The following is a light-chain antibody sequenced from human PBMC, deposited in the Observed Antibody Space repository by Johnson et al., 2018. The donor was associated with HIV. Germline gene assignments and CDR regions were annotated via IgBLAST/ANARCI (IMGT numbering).Light chain of an antibody. CDR2: SNN. Sequence: QSVLTQPPSASGTPGQRVTISCSGSSSNIGSNTVNWYQQLPGTAPKLLIYSNNQRPSGVPDRFSGSKSGTSASLAISRLQPEDEADYYCAAWDDSLNGPVFGTGTKVTVL. CDR1: SSNIGSNT. J-gene: IGLJ1*01. V-gene: IGLV1-44*01. CDR3: AAWDDSLNGPV.